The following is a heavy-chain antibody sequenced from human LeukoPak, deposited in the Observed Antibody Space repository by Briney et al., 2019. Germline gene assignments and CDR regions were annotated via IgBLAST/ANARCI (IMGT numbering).Heavy chain of an antibody. D-gene: IGHD3-22*01. CDR1: GFTFSSYG. CDR3: ATAMKPRGSALITMIVVVISPPHY. V-gene: IGHV3-30*03. Sequence: PGRSLRLSCAASGFTFSSYGMHWVRQAPGKGLEWVAVISYDGSNKYYADSVKGRFTISRDNSKNTLYLQMNSLRAEDTAVYYCATAMKPRGSALITMIVVVISPPHYWGQGTLVTVSS. CDR2: ISYDGSNK. J-gene: IGHJ4*02.